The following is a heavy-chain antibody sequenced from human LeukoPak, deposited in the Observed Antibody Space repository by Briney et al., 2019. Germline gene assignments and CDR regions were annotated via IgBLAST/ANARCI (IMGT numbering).Heavy chain of an antibody. CDR2: ISWDGSST. J-gene: IGHJ6*03. CDR3: ARHSSYIASAALREYFYYLDV. V-gene: IGHV3-43D*03. Sequence: PGGSLRLSCAASGFTFDDYAMHWVRQAPGKGLEWVSLISWDGSSTYYADSVKGRFTISRDNSKNTLYLQMNSLRAEDTAVYYCARHSSYIASAALREYFYYLDVWGKGTTVTISS. CDR1: GFTFDDYA. D-gene: IGHD6-13*01.